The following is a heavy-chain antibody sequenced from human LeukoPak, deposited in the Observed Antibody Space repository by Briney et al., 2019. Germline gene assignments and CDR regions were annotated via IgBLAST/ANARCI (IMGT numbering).Heavy chain of an antibody. CDR3: AGGMDYGDFIGDADY. CDR1: GFTFSSYA. V-gene: IGHV3-30*04. Sequence: GGSLRLSCAASGFTFSSYAMHWVRQAPGKGLEWVAVISYDGSNKYYADSVKGRFTISRDNSKNTLYLQMNSLRAEDTAVYYCAGGMDYGDFIGDADYWGQGTLVTVSS. CDR2: ISYDGSNK. J-gene: IGHJ4*02. D-gene: IGHD4-17*01.